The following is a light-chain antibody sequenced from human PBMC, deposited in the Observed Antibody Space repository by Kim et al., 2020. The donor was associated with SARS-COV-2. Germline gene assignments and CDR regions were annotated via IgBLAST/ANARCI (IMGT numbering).Light chain of an antibody. J-gene: IGKJ4*01. V-gene: IGKV3-15*01. CDR2: GAS. Sequence: IVMTQSPATLSLSPGERVTLSCRASQSVRNNLAWYQQRPGQAPRLLLYGASTRATDIPARFSGSGSGTEFTLTIRSLQSEDLAVYYCQQYNDWPLITFGGGTKVDIK. CDR3: QQYNDWPLIT. CDR1: QSVRNN.